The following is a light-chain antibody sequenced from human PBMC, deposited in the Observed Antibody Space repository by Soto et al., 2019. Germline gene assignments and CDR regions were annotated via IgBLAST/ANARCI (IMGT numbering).Light chain of an antibody. CDR2: DVS. V-gene: IGLV2-14*01. J-gene: IGLJ1*01. CDR1: SSDVGGYNY. CDR3: CSYAGSPRYV. Sequence: QSALTQPASVSGSPGQSITISCTGTSSDVGGYNYVSWYQQNPGKAPKLMIYDVSNRPSGVSNRFSGSKSGNTASLTISGLQAEDEADYYCCSYAGSPRYVFGTGTKVTVL.